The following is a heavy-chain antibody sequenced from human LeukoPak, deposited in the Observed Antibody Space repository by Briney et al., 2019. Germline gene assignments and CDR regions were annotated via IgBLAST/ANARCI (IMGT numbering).Heavy chain of an antibody. Sequence: SETLSLTCAVYGGSFSGYYWSWIRQHPGKGLEWIGYIYYSGSTYYNPSLKSRVTISVDTSKNQFSLKLSSVTAADTAVYYCARVKMATTIDAFDIGGQGTMVTVSS. D-gene: IGHD5-24*01. CDR3: ARVKMATTIDAFDI. V-gene: IGHV4-31*11. J-gene: IGHJ3*02. CDR2: IYYSGST. CDR1: GGSFSGYY.